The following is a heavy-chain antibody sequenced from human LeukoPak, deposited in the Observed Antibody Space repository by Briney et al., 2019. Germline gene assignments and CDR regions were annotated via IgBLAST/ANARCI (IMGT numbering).Heavy chain of an antibody. D-gene: IGHD3-10*01. J-gene: IGHJ4*02. CDR2: ISHDGATNK. Sequence: GGSLRLPCAASGFTFSSFAMHWVRQAPGKGLEWVSVISHDGATNKYYAVSVKGRFSISRDNSKNTTNLRMNSLRVEDTAVYYCARGGYYYGSGSYRGGFDYWGQGTLVTVSS. V-gene: IGHV3-30*04. CDR1: GFTFSSFA. CDR3: ARGGYYYGSGSYRGGFDY.